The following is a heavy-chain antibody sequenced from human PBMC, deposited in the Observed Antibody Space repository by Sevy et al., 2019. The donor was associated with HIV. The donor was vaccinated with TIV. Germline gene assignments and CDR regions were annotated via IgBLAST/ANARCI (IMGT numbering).Heavy chain of an antibody. V-gene: IGHV3-30*04. D-gene: IGHD1-26*01. CDR3: ARGENDDEFFQY. CDR1: GFIFSNFA. CDR2: TSYDGRHK. J-gene: IGHJ1*01. Sequence: GGSLRLSCTVSGFIFSNFAMHWVRQAPGKGMEWVAVTSYDGRHKYYAHSVKGRFTVSRDNSRNILSLEMSSLRRDDTAVYYCARGENDDEFFQYWGQGTLVTVSS.